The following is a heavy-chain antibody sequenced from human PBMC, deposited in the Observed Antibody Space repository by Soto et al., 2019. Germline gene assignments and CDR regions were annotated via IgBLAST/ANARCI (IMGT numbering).Heavy chain of an antibody. V-gene: IGHV4-31*03. D-gene: IGHD2-15*01. CDR3: ARTGYCSGGGCYTDY. CDR2: IYYSGFT. CDR1: GGSISSGGYY. J-gene: IGHJ4*02. Sequence: SETLSLTCTVSGGSISSGGYYWSWIRQHPGKGLEWIGYIYYSGFTYYNPSLKSRVTISVDTSKNQFSLKVSSVTAADTAIYYCARTGYCSGGGCYTDYWGQGTLVTVSS.